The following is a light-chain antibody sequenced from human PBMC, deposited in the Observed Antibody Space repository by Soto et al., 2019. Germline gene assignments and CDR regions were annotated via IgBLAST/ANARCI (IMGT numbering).Light chain of an antibody. CDR3: QQRSNWPPWLT. Sequence: EIVLTQSPATLSLSPGERATLSCRASQSVSSYLAWYQQKPGQAPRLLIYDASNRATGIPARFSGSGSGTDFTFTISSLEPEDFAVYYCQQRSNWPPWLTFGGGTKVEIK. CDR2: DAS. CDR1: QSVSSY. J-gene: IGKJ4*01. V-gene: IGKV3-11*01.